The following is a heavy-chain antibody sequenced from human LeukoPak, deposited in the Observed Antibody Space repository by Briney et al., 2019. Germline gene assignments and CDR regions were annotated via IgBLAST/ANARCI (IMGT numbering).Heavy chain of an antibody. CDR2: IYHSGST. V-gene: IGHV4-38-2*02. J-gene: IGHJ4*02. CDR1: GYSISSGYY. Sequence: SETLSLTCTVSGYSISSGYYWGWIRQPPGKGLEWIGSIYHSGSTYYNPSLKSRVTISVDTSKNQFSLKLSSVTAADTAVYYCARDDSYDSSGSFDYWGQGTLVTVSS. CDR3: ARDDSYDSSGSFDY. D-gene: IGHD3-22*01.